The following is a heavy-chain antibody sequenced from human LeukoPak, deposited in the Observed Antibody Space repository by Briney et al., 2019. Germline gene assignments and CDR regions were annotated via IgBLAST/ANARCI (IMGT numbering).Heavy chain of an antibody. J-gene: IGHJ4*02. CDR3: ARGDYYDRSSYSDYFDY. D-gene: IGHD3-22*01. V-gene: IGHV4-59*01. CDR2: IKYSGSN. CDR1: GVSISSYY. Sequence: SETLTLTCAVSGVSISSYYWSWIRQPPGKGLEWMGYIKYSGSNNYNASLKSRVTISVKTSNNHSSLQQRTGTAADHAAYYCARGDYYDRSSYSDYFDYSGEGALGTVSP.